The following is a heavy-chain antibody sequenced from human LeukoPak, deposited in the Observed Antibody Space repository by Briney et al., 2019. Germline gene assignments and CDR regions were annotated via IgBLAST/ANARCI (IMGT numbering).Heavy chain of an antibody. J-gene: IGHJ4*02. CDR1: GFSFSGYG. D-gene: IGHD3-10*01. V-gene: IGHV3-23*01. CDR3: GKDRGWFGGSLANFDY. CDR2: IGGSGGNI. Sequence: PGGSLRLSCVASGFSFSGYGMSWVRQAPGKGLEWVSAIGGSGGNIHYADSVRGRFTISGDNSKNTMYLEMSSLRAEDTALYYCGKDRGWFGGSLANFDYWGQGTLVTVSS.